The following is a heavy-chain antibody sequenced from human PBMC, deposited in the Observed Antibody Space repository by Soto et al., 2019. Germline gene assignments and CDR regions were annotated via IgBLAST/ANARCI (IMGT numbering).Heavy chain of an antibody. V-gene: IGHV3-15*07. D-gene: IGHD3-10*01. CDR3: TRVLEVSGSRASH. CDR1: GFTFSYVW. J-gene: IGHJ4*02. CDR2: IKSKTDGGTT. Sequence: EVQLVESGGGLVKPGGSLRLSCAASGFTFSYVWMNWVRQAPGKGLELVSRIKSKTDGGTTDYAAPVKGRFTISRADSKTTLSRQINSLKTEEPAVYFWTRVLEVSGSRASHRGQGTLVTVSS.